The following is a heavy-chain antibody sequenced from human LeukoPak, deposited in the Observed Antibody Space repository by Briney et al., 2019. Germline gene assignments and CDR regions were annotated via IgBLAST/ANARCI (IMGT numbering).Heavy chain of an antibody. CDR3: AREDCSSTSCHHYNWFDP. CDR2: IIPIFGTA. V-gene: IGHV1-69*13. CDR1: GGTFSSYA. Sequence: ASVKVSCKASGGTFSSYAISWVRQAPEQGLEWVGGIIPIFGTANYAQKFQGRVTITADESTSTAYMELSSLRSEDTAVYYCAREDCSSTSCHHYNWFDPWGQGTLVTVSS. J-gene: IGHJ5*02. D-gene: IGHD2-2*01.